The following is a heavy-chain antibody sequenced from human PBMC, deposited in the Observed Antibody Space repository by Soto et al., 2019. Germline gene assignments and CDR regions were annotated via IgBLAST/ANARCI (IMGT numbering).Heavy chain of an antibody. J-gene: IGHJ6*02. CDR3: ARAAAGKHYYYYYGMDV. Sequence: SVKVSCKASGGTFSSYAISWVRQAPGQGLEWMGGIIPIFGTANYAQKFQGRVTITADESTSTAYMELSSLRSEDTAVYYCARAAAGKHYYYYYGMDVWGQGTTVTVSS. V-gene: IGHV1-69*13. D-gene: IGHD6-13*01. CDR1: GGTFSSYA. CDR2: IIPIFGTA.